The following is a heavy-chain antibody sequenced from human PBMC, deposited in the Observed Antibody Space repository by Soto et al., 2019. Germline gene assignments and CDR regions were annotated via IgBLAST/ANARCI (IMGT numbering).Heavy chain of an antibody. CDR1: GYTFTSYD. Sequence: QVQLVQSGAEVKKPGSSVKVSCKASGYTFTSYDINWVRQATGQELEWMGWMNPNSGNTGYAQKFQGRVTMTRNTSISTAYMELSSLRSEDTAGYYCASSTNDYGDRHWGQGSLVPVSS. CDR2: MNPNSGNT. J-gene: IGHJ4*02. D-gene: IGHD4-17*01. V-gene: IGHV1-8*01. CDR3: ASSTNDYGDRH.